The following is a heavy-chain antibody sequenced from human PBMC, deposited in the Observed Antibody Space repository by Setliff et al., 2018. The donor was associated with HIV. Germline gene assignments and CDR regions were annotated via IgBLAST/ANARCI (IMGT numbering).Heavy chain of an antibody. V-gene: IGHV5-51*01. Sequence: PGESLKISCKASGYNITTYWIAWVRQMPGKGLEWMGIIWPGDSEINYSPSFQGQVSFSADKSINTAYLHWSSLKASDTAIYYCASVFYDFWSASYSNIDYWGQGTLVTVSS. CDR2: IWPGDSEI. J-gene: IGHJ4*02. CDR1: GYNITTYW. D-gene: IGHD3-3*01. CDR3: ASVFYDFWSASYSNIDY.